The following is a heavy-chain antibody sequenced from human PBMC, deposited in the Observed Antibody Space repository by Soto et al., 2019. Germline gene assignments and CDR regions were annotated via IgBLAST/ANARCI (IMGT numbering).Heavy chain of an antibody. CDR1: GFTFNVYG. Sequence: QVQLVQSGAEVKNPGSSVRVSCKTSGFTFNVYGIHWVRQAHGQGLEWLGGLIPIYDEPNYEQKFQGRVTITADKSTRTVYLELSSLRSEDTAVYFCARVRDPHLDHYGLDVWGQGTPVTVSS. V-gene: IGHV1-69*06. CDR2: LIPIYDEP. CDR3: ARVRDPHLDHYGLDV. J-gene: IGHJ6*02.